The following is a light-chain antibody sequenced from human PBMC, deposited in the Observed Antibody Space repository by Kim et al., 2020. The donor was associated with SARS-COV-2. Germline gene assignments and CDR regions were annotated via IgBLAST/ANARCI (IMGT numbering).Light chain of an antibody. CDR1: SNDVGYYNS. J-gene: IGLJ1*01. V-gene: IGLV2-14*03. CDR3: SSHTTSSTYV. CDR2: DVT. Sequence: GQSITFPCPETSNDVGYYNSVSWYPQHPGKAPKLVIYDVTERASGVSNRFSGSQSGNTASLTISGLRAEDEADYYCSSHTTSSTYVFGSGTKVTVL.